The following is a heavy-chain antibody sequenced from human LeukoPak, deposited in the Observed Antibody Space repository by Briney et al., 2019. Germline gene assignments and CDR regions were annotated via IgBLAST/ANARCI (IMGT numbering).Heavy chain of an antibody. Sequence: SETLSLTCAVSGGSISSGGYSWSWIRQPPGKGLEWIGYIYHSGSTYYNPSLKSRVTISVDRSKNQFSLKLSSVTAADTAVYYCAREQSIPGAPYATPTHNWFDPWGQGTLVTVSS. V-gene: IGHV4-30-2*01. CDR3: AREQSIPGAPYATPTHNWFDP. J-gene: IGHJ5*02. CDR2: IYHSGST. CDR1: GGSISSGGYS. D-gene: IGHD2-8*01.